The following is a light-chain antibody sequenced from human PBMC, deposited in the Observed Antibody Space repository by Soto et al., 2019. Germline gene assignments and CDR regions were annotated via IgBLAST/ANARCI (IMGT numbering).Light chain of an antibody. Sequence: QSVLTQPASVSGSPGQSVTISCTGTSTDIGGYSYVSWYQQHPGKAPKLVIYEVSNRPSGVSHRFSGSKSGNTASLTISGLPAEDEADYYCTSYTSTNALAVFGGGTQLTVL. CDR3: TSYTSTNALAV. V-gene: IGLV2-14*01. J-gene: IGLJ7*01. CDR2: EVS. CDR1: STDIGGYSY.